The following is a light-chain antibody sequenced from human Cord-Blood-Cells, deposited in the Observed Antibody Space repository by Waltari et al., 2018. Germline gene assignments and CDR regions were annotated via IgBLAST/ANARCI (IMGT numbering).Light chain of an antibody. Sequence: VLTESPGTMSLSPGERATLSCRASRSVGMTLTWYQQKPGQSPRLLMYGASNRGAGVPDRFSGSGSGTEFILTITRVEPEDFAVYYCQKDERVPVTFGQGTKVEIK. CDR1: RSVGMT. CDR3: QKDERVPVT. V-gene: IGKV3-20*01. CDR2: GAS. J-gene: IGKJ1*01.